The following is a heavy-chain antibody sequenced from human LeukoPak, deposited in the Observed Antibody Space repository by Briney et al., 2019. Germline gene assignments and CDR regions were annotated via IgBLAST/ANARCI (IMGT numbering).Heavy chain of an antibody. Sequence: GGSLRLSCAASGFTFSSYWMSWVRQAPGKGLEWVANIKQDGSEKYYVDSVKGRFTISRDNAKNSLYLQMNSLRAEDTAVYYCARGYYDSSGYYYFDYWGQGTLVTVSS. D-gene: IGHD3-22*01. CDR3: ARGYYDSSGYYYFDY. V-gene: IGHV3-7*01. CDR2: IKQDGSEK. CDR1: GFTFSSYW. J-gene: IGHJ4*02.